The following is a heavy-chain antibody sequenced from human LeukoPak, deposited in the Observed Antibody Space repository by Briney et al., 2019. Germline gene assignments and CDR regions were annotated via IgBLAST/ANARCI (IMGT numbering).Heavy chain of an antibody. CDR2: ISGSGGRT. Sequence: GGSLRLSCAASGFTFSSYGMTWVRQAPEKGLEWVSAISGSGGRTYYADSVKGRFTISRDNSKNTLYLQMNSLRAEDTAVYYCAKDYGCNSDSFDYWGQGTLVTVSS. D-gene: IGHD4-23*01. V-gene: IGHV3-23*01. CDR3: AKDYGCNSDSFDY. CDR1: GFTFSSYG. J-gene: IGHJ4*02.